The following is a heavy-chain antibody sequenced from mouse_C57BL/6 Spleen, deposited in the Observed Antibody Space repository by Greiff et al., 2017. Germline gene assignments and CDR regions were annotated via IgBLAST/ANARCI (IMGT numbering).Heavy chain of an antibody. D-gene: IGHD1-1*01. J-gene: IGHJ4*01. V-gene: IGHV5-4*01. CDR1: GFTFSSYA. CDR3: ARGPYDYAMDY. Sequence: EVHLVESGGGLVKPGGSLKLSCAASGFTFSSYAMSWVRQTPEKRLEWVATISDGGSYTYYPDNVKGRFTISRDNAKNNLYLQMSHLKSEDTAMYYCARGPYDYAMDYWGQGTSVTVSS. CDR2: ISDGGSYT.